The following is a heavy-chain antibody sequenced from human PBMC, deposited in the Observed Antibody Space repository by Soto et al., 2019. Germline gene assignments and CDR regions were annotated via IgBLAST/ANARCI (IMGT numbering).Heavy chain of an antibody. V-gene: IGHV3-23*01. CDR2: ISGGGDAT. CDR3: ARKVVGSTSRPDYWYFDL. Sequence: EVQLLESGGDSVQPGGSVRLSCAGSGFTFINYAMNWVRQAPGKGLEWVSTISGGGDATFFADSVRGRFTFSRDNSKNTVTLQMNSLGVDVTAVYYCARKVVGSTSRPDYWYFDLWGRGTLVTVSS. D-gene: IGHD2-21*01. CDR1: GFTFINYA. J-gene: IGHJ2*01.